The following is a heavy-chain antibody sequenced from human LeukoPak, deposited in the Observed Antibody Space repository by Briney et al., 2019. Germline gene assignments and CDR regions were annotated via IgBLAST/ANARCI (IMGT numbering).Heavy chain of an antibody. CDR1: GGTFSNDA. Sequence: ASVKVSCKASGGTFSNDAVSWVRQAPGEGLKWMGRVIPFLGTTNYAHNFQGRVTITADQDTQTAYMELRSLRSEDTAVYFCARGPSSDLRTGFFFGYFDDWGQGTLITVS. J-gene: IGHJ4*02. CDR2: VIPFLGTT. D-gene: IGHD3/OR15-3a*01. CDR3: ARGPSSDLRTGFFFGYFDD. V-gene: IGHV1-69*11.